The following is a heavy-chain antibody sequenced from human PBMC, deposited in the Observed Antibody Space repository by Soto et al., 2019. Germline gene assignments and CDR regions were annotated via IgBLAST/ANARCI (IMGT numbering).Heavy chain of an antibody. V-gene: IGHV3-30*18. Sequence: QVQLVESGGGVVQPGRSLRLSCAASGFTFSSYGMHWVRQAPGKGLEWVAVISYDGSNKYYADSVKGRFTISRDNSKNTLYLQMNSLRAEDTAVYYCAKEGSTSSGWRYYYYYYGMDVW. CDR2: ISYDGSNK. CDR1: GFTFSSYG. CDR3: AKEGSTSSGWRYYYYYYGMDV. D-gene: IGHD6-19*01. J-gene: IGHJ6*01.